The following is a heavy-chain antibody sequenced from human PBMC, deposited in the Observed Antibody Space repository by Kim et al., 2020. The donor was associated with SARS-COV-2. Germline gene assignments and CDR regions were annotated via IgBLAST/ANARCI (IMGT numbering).Heavy chain of an antibody. CDR1: GGSFSGYY. J-gene: IGHJ5*02. V-gene: IGHV4-34*01. CDR2: INHSGST. CDR3: AREAGSSRRFDP. D-gene: IGHD6-13*01. Sequence: SETLSLTCAVYGGSFSGYYWSWIRQPPGKGLEWIGEINHSGSTNYNPSLKSRVTISVDTSKNQFSLKLSSVTAADTAVYYCAREAGSSRRFDPWGQGTLVTVSS.